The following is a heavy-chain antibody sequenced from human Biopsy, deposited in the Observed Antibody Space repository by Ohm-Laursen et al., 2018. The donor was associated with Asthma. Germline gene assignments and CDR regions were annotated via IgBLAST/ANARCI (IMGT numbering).Heavy chain of an antibody. D-gene: IGHD3-3*01. CDR3: ARFTASITIFGVVNNWFDP. CDR2: IHYSGST. V-gene: IGHV4-39*01. CDR1: GRSISSSSYY. Sequence: TLSLTCTVSGRSISSSSYYWGWIRQPPGKGLEWIGSIHYSGSTYYNPSLKSRVTISVDNSKNQFSLKLSPVTAADTAVYYCARFTASITIFGVVNNWFDPWGQGTLVTVSS. J-gene: IGHJ5*02.